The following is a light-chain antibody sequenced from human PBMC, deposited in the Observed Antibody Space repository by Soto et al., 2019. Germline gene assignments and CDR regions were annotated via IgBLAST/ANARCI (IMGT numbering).Light chain of an antibody. V-gene: IGKV3-11*01. CDR3: QQRTLWPRT. CDR1: QSLSGT. Sequence: EIVLTQSLATLSLSPGERATLSCRASQSLSGTLAWFQQKPGQPPRLLIYGASNRATGIPARFTASGSGTDFTLTISSLEPEDFAVYYCQQRTLWPRTFGQGTKVEIK. J-gene: IGKJ1*01. CDR2: GAS.